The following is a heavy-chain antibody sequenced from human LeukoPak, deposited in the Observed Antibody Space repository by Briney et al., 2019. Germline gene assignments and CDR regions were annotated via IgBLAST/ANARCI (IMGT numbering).Heavy chain of an antibody. CDR3: ARGGLLWFGELSGY. CDR2: IYYSGST. D-gene: IGHD3-10*01. CDR1: GGSISSGDYY. J-gene: IGHJ4*02. V-gene: IGHV4-30-4*01. Sequence: SQTLSLTCTVSGGSISSGDYYWSWIRQPPGKGLEWIGYIYYSGSTYYNPSLKSRVTISVDTSKNQFSLKLSSVTAADTAVYYCARGGLLWFGELSGYWGQGTLVTVSS.